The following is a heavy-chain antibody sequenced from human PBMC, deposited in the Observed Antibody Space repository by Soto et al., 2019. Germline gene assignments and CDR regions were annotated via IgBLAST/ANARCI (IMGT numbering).Heavy chain of an antibody. Sequence: QVQLVQSGAEVKKPGASVKVSCKASGYTFTSYGISWVRQAPGQGLEWMGWISAYNGNTNYAQKLQGRVTMTTDTSTSTAYMELMSLRSDDTAVYYCARDLPQVYYYYYGMDVWGQGTTVTVSS. CDR3: ARDLPQVYYYYYGMDV. CDR1: GYTFTSYG. J-gene: IGHJ6*02. V-gene: IGHV1-18*04. CDR2: ISAYNGNT.